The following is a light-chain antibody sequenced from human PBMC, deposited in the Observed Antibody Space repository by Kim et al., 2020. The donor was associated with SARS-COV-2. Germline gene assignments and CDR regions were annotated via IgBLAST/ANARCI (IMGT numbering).Light chain of an antibody. CDR1: SSDVGGYNY. CDR3: CSYGGSSNYV. V-gene: IGLV2-8*01. Sequence: QSALTQPPSASGSPGQSVTISCTGTSSDVGGYNYVSWYQQHPGKAPKLMIYEVSMRPSGVPDRFSGSKSGNTAFLIVSGLQAEDEADYYCCSYGGSSNYVFGAGTKVTVL. J-gene: IGLJ1*01. CDR2: EVS.